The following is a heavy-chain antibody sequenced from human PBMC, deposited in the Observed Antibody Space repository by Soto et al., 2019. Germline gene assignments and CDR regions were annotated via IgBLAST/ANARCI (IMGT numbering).Heavy chain of an antibody. CDR1: GGTFSSYA. CDR3: ARETLDSGSYGSRPDDAFDI. D-gene: IGHD1-26*01. CDR2: IIPIFGTA. Sequence: SVKVSFKASGGTFSSYAISWVRQAPGQGLEWMGGIIPIFGTANYAQKFQGRVTITADESTSTAYMELSSLRSEDTAVYYCARETLDSGSYGSRPDDAFDIWGQGTMVTVS. J-gene: IGHJ3*02. V-gene: IGHV1-69*13.